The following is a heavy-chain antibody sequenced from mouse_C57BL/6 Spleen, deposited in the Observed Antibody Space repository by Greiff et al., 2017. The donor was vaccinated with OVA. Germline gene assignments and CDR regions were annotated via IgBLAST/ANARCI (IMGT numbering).Heavy chain of an antibody. V-gene: IGHV1-72*01. CDR3: ARVERIYYYGSSPYYYAMDY. J-gene: IGHJ4*01. CDR1: GYTFTSYW. Sequence: QVQLQQPGAELVKPGASVKLSCKASGYTFTSYWMHWVKQRPGRGLEWIGRIDPNSGGTKYNEKFKSKATLTVDKPSSTAYMQLSSLTSEDSAVYYCARVERIYYYGSSPYYYAMDYWGQGTSVTVSS. CDR2: IDPNSGGT. D-gene: IGHD1-1*01.